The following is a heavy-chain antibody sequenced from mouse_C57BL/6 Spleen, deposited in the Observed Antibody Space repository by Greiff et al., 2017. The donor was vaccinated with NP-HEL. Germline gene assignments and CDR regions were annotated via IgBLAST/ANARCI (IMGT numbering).Heavy chain of an antibody. CDR3: ARSAQEGYFDY. V-gene: IGHV1-69*01. J-gene: IGHJ2*01. Sequence: QVQLQQPGAELVMPGASVKLSCKASGYTFTSYWMHWVKQRPGQGLEWIGEIDPSDSYTNYNQKFKGKSTLTVDKSSSTAYMQRSSLTSEDSAVYYCARSAQEGYFDYWGQGTTLTVSS. CDR2: IDPSDSYT. D-gene: IGHD3-2*02. CDR1: GYTFTSYW.